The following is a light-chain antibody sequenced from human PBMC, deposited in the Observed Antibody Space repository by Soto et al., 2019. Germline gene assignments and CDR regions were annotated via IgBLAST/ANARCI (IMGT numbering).Light chain of an antibody. Sequence: IQLTQSPSSLSASVGDRVTITCRVSQGISSYLAWYQQKPGKAPKLLIYAASTLQSGVPSRFSGSGSGTDFTLTISSLQSEDFATYYCQQLNSYPPLTFGGGTNVEIK. V-gene: IGKV1-9*01. CDR2: AAS. CDR1: QGISSY. J-gene: IGKJ4*01. CDR3: QQLNSYPPLT.